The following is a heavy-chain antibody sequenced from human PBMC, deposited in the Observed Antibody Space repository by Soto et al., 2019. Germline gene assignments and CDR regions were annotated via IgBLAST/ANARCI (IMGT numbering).Heavy chain of an antibody. CDR3: AKAYYYGSGSRSYNWFDP. CDR2: IYHSGST. V-gene: IGHV4-4*02. CDR1: GGSISSSNW. Sequence: QVQLQESGPGLVKPSGTLSLTCAVSGGSISSSNWWSWVRQPPGKGLEWIGEIYHSGSTNYNPSLKSRVTISVDKSKHQFSLKLSSVTAADTAVYYCAKAYYYGSGSRSYNWFDPWGQGTLVTVSS. J-gene: IGHJ5*02. D-gene: IGHD3-10*01.